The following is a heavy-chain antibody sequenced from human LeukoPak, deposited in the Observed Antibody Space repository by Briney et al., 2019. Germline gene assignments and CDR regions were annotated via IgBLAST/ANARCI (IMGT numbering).Heavy chain of an antibody. CDR2: VYYSGST. D-gene: IGHD5-18*01. Sequence: PSETLSLTCSASGDSISTYYWSWIRQPPGKALEWIGYVYYSGSTDYNPSLKSRVTISVDTSKKQFSLNLNSVTAADTAVYYCSASKQLWLRGLFDYWGQGTLVTVSS. CDR3: SASKQLWLRGLFDY. CDR1: GDSISTYY. V-gene: IGHV4-59*01. J-gene: IGHJ4*02.